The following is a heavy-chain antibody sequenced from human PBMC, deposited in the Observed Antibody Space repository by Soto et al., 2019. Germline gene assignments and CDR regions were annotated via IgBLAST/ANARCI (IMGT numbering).Heavy chain of an antibody. D-gene: IGHD3-9*01. Sequence: EVQLVDSGGALVQPGRSLRLSCTTSGFTFGDYSLTWFRQAPGKGMERVAFIRTKTYGGTTEYAASVKGRFTVSRHDSKSIAYLQMNSLTFEHTALYYCSKTVLRSFDWTSFDYSGQGTLVTVSS. CDR1: GFTFGDYS. CDR2: IRTKTYGGTT. J-gene: IGHJ4*02. V-gene: IGHV3-49*03. CDR3: SKTVLRSFDWTSFDY.